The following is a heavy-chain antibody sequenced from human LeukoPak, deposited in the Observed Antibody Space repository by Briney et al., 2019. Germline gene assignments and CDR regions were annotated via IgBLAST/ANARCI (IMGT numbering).Heavy chain of an antibody. CDR1: GGSFSDYY. J-gene: IGHJ4*02. Sequence: SETLSLTCTVNGGSFSDYYWTWIRQPPGKGLEWIGEINHGGSTNYNPSLKSRVTMSVATSKNQFSLKLSFVTAADTAVYYCARGIAIGYCSGGSCYPFDYWGQGTLVTVSS. V-gene: IGHV4-34*01. CDR3: ARGIAIGYCSGGSCYPFDY. CDR2: INHGGST. D-gene: IGHD2-15*01.